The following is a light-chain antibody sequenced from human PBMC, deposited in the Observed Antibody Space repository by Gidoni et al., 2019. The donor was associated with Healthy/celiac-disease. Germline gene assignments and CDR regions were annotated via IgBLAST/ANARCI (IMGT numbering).Light chain of an antibody. CDR1: QSVLYSSNNKNY. Sequence: SLGERATINCKSSQSVLYSSNNKNYLAWYQQKPGQPPKLLIYWASTRESGVPDRFSGSGSGTDFTLTISSLQAEDVAVYYCQPYYSTPLTFGGGTKVEIK. J-gene: IGKJ4*01. CDR3: QPYYSTPLT. CDR2: WAS. V-gene: IGKV4-1*01.